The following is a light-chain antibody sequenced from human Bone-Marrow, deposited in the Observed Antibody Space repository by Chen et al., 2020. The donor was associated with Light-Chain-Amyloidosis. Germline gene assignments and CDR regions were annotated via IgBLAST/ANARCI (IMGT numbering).Light chain of an antibody. J-gene: IGLJ3*02. Sequence: SYVLTHPSSVSVAPGQTATIACGGNNIGSTSVHWYQQTPGQAPLLVVYDDSDRPSGIPERLSGSNSGNTATLTISRVEAGDEADYYCQVWDRGSDRPVFGGGTKLTVL. CDR1: NIGSTS. CDR2: DDS. CDR3: QVWDRGSDRPV. V-gene: IGLV3-21*02.